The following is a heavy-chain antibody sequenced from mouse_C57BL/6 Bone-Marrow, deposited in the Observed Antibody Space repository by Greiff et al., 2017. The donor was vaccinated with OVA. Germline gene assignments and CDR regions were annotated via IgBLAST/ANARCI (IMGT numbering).Heavy chain of an antibody. V-gene: IGHV2-2*01. CDR3: ARRGDYYGSSYGEAWFAY. D-gene: IGHD1-1*01. Sequence: QVQLKESGPGLVQPSQSLSITCTVSGFSLTSYGVHLVRQSPGKGLEWLGVIWSGGSTDYNAAFISRLSISKDNSKSQVFFKMNSLQADDTAIYYCARRGDYYGSSYGEAWFAYWGQGTLVTVSA. J-gene: IGHJ3*01. CDR1: GFSLTSYG. CDR2: IWSGGST.